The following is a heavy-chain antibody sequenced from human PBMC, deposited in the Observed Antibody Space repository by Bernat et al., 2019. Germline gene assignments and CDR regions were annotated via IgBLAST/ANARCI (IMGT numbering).Heavy chain of an antibody. D-gene: IGHD4-17*01. CDR3: AKAGAVTSYYLDS. CDR2: IYSDDST. V-gene: IGHV3-53*01. J-gene: IGHJ4*02. CDR1: GFTVSSNY. Sequence: EVQLVESGGGLIQPGGSLRLSCAASGFTVSSNYLTWVRQAPGKGLEWVSLIYSDDSTYYADSVKGRFSISRDNSKNTLYLQMNSLRADDTAVYYCAKAGAVTSYYLDSWGQGTLVTVSS.